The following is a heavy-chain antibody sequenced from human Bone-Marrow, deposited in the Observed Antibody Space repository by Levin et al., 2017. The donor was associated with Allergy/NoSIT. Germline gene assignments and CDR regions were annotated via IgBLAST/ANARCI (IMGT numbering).Heavy chain of an antibody. Sequence: SQTLSLTCTVSGGSISSGDYYWSWIRQPPGKGLEWIGYIYYSGSTYYNPSLKSRVTISVDTSKNQFSLKLSSVTAADTAVYYCARNAFPRGYGDYMLDYWGQGTLVTVSS. D-gene: IGHD4-17*01. CDR2: IYYSGST. CDR1: GGSISSGDYY. CDR3: ARNAFPRGYGDYMLDY. V-gene: IGHV4-30-4*01. J-gene: IGHJ4*02.